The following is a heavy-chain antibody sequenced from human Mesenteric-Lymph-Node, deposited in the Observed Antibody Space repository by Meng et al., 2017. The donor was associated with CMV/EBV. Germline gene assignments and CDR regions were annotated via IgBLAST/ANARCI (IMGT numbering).Heavy chain of an antibody. CDR1: GFTFSSYW. CDR3: TRVALGGRLGNLA. Sequence: GESLKISCAASGFTFSSYWMHWVRQAPGKGLVWVSLINSDGGDTNYADSVKGRFTISRHNAKNTLYLQMNSLRAEDTAVYYCTRVALGGRLGNLAWGQGTLVTVSS. V-gene: IGHV3-74*01. D-gene: IGHD1-26*01. J-gene: IGHJ5*02. CDR2: INSDGGDT.